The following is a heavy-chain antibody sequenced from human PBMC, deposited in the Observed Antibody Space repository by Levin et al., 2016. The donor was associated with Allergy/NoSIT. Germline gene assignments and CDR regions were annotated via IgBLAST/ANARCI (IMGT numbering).Heavy chain of an antibody. CDR3: ARGSYNSGLFY. CDR2: IYSSANA. Sequence: SETLSLTCTVSGGSVSGYYWNWIRAPPGKGLEWLGNIYSSANANYNPSLKSRATISVDTSKNQLSLKLRSVTAADTAVYYCARGSYNSGLFYWGQGTLVTVSS. D-gene: IGHD6-19*01. J-gene: IGHJ4*02. V-gene: IGHV4-59*02. CDR1: GGSVSGYY.